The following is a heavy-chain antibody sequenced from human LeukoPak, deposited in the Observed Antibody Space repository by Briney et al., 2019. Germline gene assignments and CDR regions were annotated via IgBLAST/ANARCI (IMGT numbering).Heavy chain of an antibody. CDR1: GYTFTSYG. D-gene: IGHD3-3*01. CDR2: IIPILGIA. CDR3: ARDPITIFGVVINYPYGMDV. Sequence: ASVKVSCKASGYTFTSYGISWVRQAPGQGLEWMGRIIPILGIANYAQKFQGRVTITADKSTSTAYMELSSLRSEDTAVYYCARDPITIFGVVINYPYGMDVWGQGTTVTVSS. V-gene: IGHV1-69*04. J-gene: IGHJ6*02.